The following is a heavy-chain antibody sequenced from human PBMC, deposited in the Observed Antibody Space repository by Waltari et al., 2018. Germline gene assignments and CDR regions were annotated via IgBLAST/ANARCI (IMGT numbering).Heavy chain of an antibody. Sequence: EVQVVESGGGLVQPGGSLRLSCESTGFTYFYFTQHRVRQAPGKGLEWVSSISGGSIYVYYAESVRGRFTISRDNAKRSLYLEMHGLRVEDTAVYYCARGVSATIFGVSSPPPSDSWGQGTLVTVSS. J-gene: IGHJ5*01. CDR1: GFTYFYFT. D-gene: IGHD3-3*01. CDR3: ARGVSATIFGVSSPPPSDS. V-gene: IGHV3-21*02. CDR2: ISGGSIYV.